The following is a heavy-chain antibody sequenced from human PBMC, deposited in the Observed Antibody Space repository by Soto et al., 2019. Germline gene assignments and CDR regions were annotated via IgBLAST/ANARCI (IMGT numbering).Heavy chain of an antibody. D-gene: IGHD2-21*02. CDR1: GGTFSSYA. CDR3: ACGGNSEYDY. CDR2: IIPIFGTA. Sequence: SVKVSCKXSGGTFSSYAISWVRQAPGQGLEWMGGIIPIFGTANYAQKFQGRVTITADESTSTAYMELSSLRSGHTAVYYCACGGNSEYDYWGQGTLVTVSS. J-gene: IGHJ4*02. V-gene: IGHV1-69*13.